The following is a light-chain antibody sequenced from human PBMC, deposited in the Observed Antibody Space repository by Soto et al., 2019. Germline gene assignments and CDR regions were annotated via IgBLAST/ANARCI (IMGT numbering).Light chain of an antibody. CDR1: QNIGNY. CDR3: QQYYSYPRT. Sequence: DIQMTQSPSSLSASVGDRVTIICRASQNIGNYLNWYQKKIGEAPKLLVFGASNLQSGVPTRFSGAGSGTHFTLTISCLQSEDFATYYCQQYYSYPRTFGQGTKVDIK. CDR2: GAS. J-gene: IGKJ1*01. V-gene: IGKV1-39*01.